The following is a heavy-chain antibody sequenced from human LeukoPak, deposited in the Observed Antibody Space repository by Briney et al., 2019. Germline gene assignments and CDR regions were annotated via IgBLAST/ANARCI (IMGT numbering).Heavy chain of an antibody. CDR2: IYTSGST. D-gene: IGHD3-10*01. CDR3: ARLGELPRYYYYYYMDV. V-gene: IGHV4-4*07. CDR1: GGSISSYY. Sequence: SETLSLTCTVSGGSISSYYWSWIRQPAGKGLEWIGRIYTSGSTNYNPSLKSRVTMSVDTSKNQFSLKLSSVTAADTAVYYCARLGELPRYYYYYYMDVWGKGTTVTVSS. J-gene: IGHJ6*03.